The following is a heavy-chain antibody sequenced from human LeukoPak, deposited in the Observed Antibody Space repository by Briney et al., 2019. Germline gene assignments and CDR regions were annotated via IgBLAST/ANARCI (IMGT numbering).Heavy chain of an antibody. Sequence: SETLSLTCTVSDGSISSYYWSWIRQPPGKGLEWIGYIYYSGSTNYNPSLKSRVTISVDTSKNQFSLKLSSVTAADTAVYYCARESGFGDADGYWGQGTLVTVSS. CDR3: ARESGFGDADGY. V-gene: IGHV4-59*01. CDR2: IYYSGST. D-gene: IGHD3-10*01. CDR1: DGSISSYY. J-gene: IGHJ4*02.